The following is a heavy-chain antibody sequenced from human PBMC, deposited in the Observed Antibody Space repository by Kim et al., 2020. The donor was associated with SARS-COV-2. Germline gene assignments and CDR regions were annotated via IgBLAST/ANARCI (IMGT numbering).Heavy chain of an antibody. V-gene: IGHV1-18*01. CDR3: AREGLGTFSLDFWSGYYSFDY. D-gene: IGHD3-3*01. CDR1: GYTFTSYG. J-gene: IGHJ4*02. CDR2: ISAYNGNT. Sequence: ASVKVSCKASGYTFTSYGISWVRQAPGQGLEWMGWISAYNGNTNYAQKLQGRVTMTTDTSTSTAYMELRSLRSDDTAVYYCAREGLGTFSLDFWSGYYSFDYWGQGTLVTVSS.